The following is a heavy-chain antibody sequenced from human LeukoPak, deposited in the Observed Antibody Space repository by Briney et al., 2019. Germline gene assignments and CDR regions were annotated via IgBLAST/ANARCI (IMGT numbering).Heavy chain of an antibody. CDR3: ARGGSLLRGMRSWFDP. V-gene: IGHV3-30*04. CDR1: GIIFSNNA. CDR2: ISFDGSTN. J-gene: IGHJ5*02. D-gene: IGHD3-10*01. Sequence: GKSLRLSCEASGIIFSNNAMHWVRQAPGKGLEWVAVISFDGSTNYYGDSVKGRFTISRDNSNNTLSLQMNSLRVEDTAVYYCARGGSLLRGMRSWFDPWGQGTLVTVSS.